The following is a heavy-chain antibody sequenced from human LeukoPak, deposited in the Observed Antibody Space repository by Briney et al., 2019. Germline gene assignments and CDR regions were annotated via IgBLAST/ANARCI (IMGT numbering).Heavy chain of an antibody. CDR3: ASLYNDYGDY. J-gene: IGHJ4*02. CDR1: GFTFRNHG. D-gene: IGHD5-24*01. Sequence: GRSLRLSCAASGFTFRNHGMSWVRQAPGKGLEWDSGIIGTGDRTFYADPVKGRFTISRDNSRNTLYLQMNSLRVDDTAVYYCASLYNDYGDYWGQGALVTVSS. V-gene: IGHV3-23*01. CDR2: IIGTGDRT.